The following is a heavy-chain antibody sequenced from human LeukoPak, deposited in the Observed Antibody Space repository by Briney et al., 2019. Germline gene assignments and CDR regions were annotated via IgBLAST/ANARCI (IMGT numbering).Heavy chain of an antibody. Sequence: GGSLRLSCAASGFTFSSYWMHWVRQAPGKGLEWVSSISSSSSYIYYADSVKGRFTISRDNAKNSLYLQMNSLRAEDTAVYYCARSSSSWYVAIDYWGQGTLVTVSS. CDR3: ARSSSSWYVAIDY. CDR1: GFTFSSYW. D-gene: IGHD6-13*01. J-gene: IGHJ4*02. V-gene: IGHV3-21*01. CDR2: ISSSSSYI.